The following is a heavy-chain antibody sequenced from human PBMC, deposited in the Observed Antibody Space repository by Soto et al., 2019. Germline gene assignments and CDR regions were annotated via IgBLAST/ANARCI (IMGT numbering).Heavy chain of an antibody. V-gene: IGHV3-30-3*01. J-gene: IGHJ4*02. CDR2: ISYDGSNK. CDR3: SRVPSSSGRAHSDY. CDR1: GFTFSSYA. Sequence: QVQQVESGGGVVQPGRSLRLSCAASGFTFSSYAMHWVRQAPGKGLEWVAVISYDGSNKYYADSVKGRFTISRDNSKNTLHLLMYSLTAEYTAVYYCSRVPSSSGRAHSDYWGQGTLVTVSS. D-gene: IGHD2-15*01.